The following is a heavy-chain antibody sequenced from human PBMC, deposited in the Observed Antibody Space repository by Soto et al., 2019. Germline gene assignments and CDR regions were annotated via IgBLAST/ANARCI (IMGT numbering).Heavy chain of an antibody. D-gene: IGHD2-15*01. CDR2: IYISGTT. V-gene: IGHV4-4*07. CDR3: ARINGGSPDF. Sequence: SETLSLTCTVSGGSMNAHFWSWFRQSAGKGLEWIGHIYISGTTMYNPSLKSRVTMSVDPPKNQLSLKLTSVTAADTAVYYCARINGGSPDFWGQGTLVTVSS. J-gene: IGHJ4*02. CDR1: GGSMNAHF.